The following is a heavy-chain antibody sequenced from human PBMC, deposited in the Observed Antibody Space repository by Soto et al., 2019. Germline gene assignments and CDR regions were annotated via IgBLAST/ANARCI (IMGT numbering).Heavy chain of an antibody. CDR3: ARDRYSSGYSKFQH. J-gene: IGHJ1*01. V-gene: IGHV3-33*01. D-gene: IGHD3-22*01. Sequence: GGSLRLSCAASGFTFSSYGMHWVRQAPGKGLEWVAVIWYDGSNKYYADSVKGRFTISRDNSKNTLYLQMNSLRAEDTAVYYCARDRYSSGYSKFQHWGQGTLVTVSS. CDR1: GFTFSSYG. CDR2: IWYDGSNK.